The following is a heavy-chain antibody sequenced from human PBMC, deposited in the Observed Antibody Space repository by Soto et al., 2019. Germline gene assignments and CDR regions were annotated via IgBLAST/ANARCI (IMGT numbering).Heavy chain of an antibody. CDR3: ARGPRGYVYYHGMDV. Sequence: PSETLSLTCTVSGGFISNYYWSWVRQSPGKGLEWIGYIYYSGTTNYNPSLKSRVTILLDMSKNQFSLRLRSVTAADTGVYYCARGPRGYVYYHGMDVWGQGTTVTVSS. J-gene: IGHJ6*02. D-gene: IGHD3-10*01. CDR2: IYYSGTT. CDR1: GGFISNYY. V-gene: IGHV4-59*01.